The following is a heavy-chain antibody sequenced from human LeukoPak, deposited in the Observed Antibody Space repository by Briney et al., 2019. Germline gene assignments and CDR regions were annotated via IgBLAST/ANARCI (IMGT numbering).Heavy chain of an antibody. J-gene: IGHJ3*02. D-gene: IGHD3-22*01. CDR3: ARHRMYYYDSSGRGVADAFDI. Sequence: SETLSLTCTVSGGSISSSSYYWGWIRQPPGKGLEWIGSIYYSGSTYYNPSHKSRVTISVDTSKNQFSLKLSSVTAADTAVYYCARHRMYYYDSSGRGVADAFDIWGQGTMVTVSS. V-gene: IGHV4-39*01. CDR1: GGSISSSSYY. CDR2: IYYSGST.